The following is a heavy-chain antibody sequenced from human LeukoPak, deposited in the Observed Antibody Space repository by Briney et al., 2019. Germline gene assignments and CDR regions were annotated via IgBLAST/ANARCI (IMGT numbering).Heavy chain of an antibody. CDR2: IYYSGST. D-gene: IGHD6-19*01. CDR1: GGSISSYY. Sequence: SETLSLTCTVSGGSISSYYWSWIRQPPGKGLEWIGYIYYSGSTNYNPSLKSRVTISVDTSKNQFSLKLSSVTAADTAVYYCARGQEQWLVHGSKTISWFDPWGQGTPVTVSS. V-gene: IGHV4-59*01. CDR3: ARGQEQWLVHGSKTISWFDP. J-gene: IGHJ5*02.